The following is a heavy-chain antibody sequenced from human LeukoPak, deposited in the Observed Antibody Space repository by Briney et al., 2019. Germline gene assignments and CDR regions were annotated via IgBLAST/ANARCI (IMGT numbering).Heavy chain of an antibody. D-gene: IGHD1-26*01. CDR1: GGSISTSNYY. J-gene: IGHJ4*02. CDR2: IYYSGNT. Sequence: SETMSLTCTVSGGSISTSNYYWVWIRQPPGKGLEWIGSIYYSGNTFYNPYLKSRVTISVDTSNNQFSLKLNSVTAADTAVYYCAIQIVGTTGSLDYWGQGTLVTVSS. V-gene: IGHV4-39*01. CDR3: AIQIVGTTGSLDY.